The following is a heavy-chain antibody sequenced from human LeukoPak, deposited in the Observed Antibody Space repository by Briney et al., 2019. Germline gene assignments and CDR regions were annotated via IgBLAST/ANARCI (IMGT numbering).Heavy chain of an antibody. CDR3: ARVGMEQWLVDY. J-gene: IGHJ4*02. Sequence: GGPLRLSCAASGFTFSSYGMHCVRQAPGKGLEWVALIRYDGRNKYYADSVKGRFTISRDNSKNTLYLQMNSLRAEDTAVYYCARVGMEQWLVDYWGQGTLVTVSS. CDR1: GFTFSSYG. V-gene: IGHV3-30*02. CDR2: IRYDGRNK. D-gene: IGHD6-19*01.